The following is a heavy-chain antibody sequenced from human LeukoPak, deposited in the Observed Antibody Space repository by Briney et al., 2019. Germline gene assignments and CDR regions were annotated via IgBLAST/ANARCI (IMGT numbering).Heavy chain of an antibody. CDR2: IYYSGST. CDR1: GGAISSYN. V-gene: IGHV4-59*01. D-gene: IGHD2-21*02. J-gene: IGHJ3*02. Sequence: SETLSLTRTVSGGAISSYNWRWVRQPPGKGLEWIGYIYYSGSTNYNPSLKSRVTISVDTSKNQFSLKLSSVTAADTAVYYCARSDPDAVDIWGQGTMVTVSS. CDR3: ARSDPDAVDI.